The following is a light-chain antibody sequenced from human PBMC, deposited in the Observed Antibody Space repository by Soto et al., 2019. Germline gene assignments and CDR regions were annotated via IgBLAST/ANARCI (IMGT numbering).Light chain of an antibody. CDR1: SSDIGGYKY. CDR3: SPYTIYSTLLL. Sequence: QSALTQPASVSGSPGQSITISCTGTSSDIGGYKYVSWYQQHPGKAPKLIIYEVTNRPSGVSDRFSGSKSGNTASLTISGLQAEDEADYYCSPYTIYSTLLLFGGGTKLTVL. J-gene: IGLJ2*01. CDR2: EVT. V-gene: IGLV2-14*01.